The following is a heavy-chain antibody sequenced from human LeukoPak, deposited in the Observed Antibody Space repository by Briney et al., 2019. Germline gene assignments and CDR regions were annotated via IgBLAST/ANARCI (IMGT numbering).Heavy chain of an antibody. D-gene: IGHD2-2*02. CDR3: ARGGYCSSTSCYTTDFDY. CDR2: MNPNSGNT. J-gene: IGHJ4*02. CDR1: GYTFTSYG. V-gene: IGHV1-8*03. Sequence: ASVKVSCKASGYTFTSYGISWVRQATGQGLEWMGWMNPNSGNTGYAQKFQGRVTITRNTSISTAYMELSSLRSEDTAVYYCARGGYCSSTSCYTTDFDYWGQGTLVTVSS.